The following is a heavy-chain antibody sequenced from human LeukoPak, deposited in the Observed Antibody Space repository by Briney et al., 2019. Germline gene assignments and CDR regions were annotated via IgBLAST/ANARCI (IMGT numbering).Heavy chain of an antibody. Sequence: GGSLRLSCAASGFTFSSYIMNWVRQAPGKGLEWVSSISSSSSYIYYADSVKGRFTISRDNAKNSLYLQMNSLRAEDTAVYCCARDPRYYDSSGSFWGQGTLVTVSS. CDR2: ISSSSSYI. J-gene: IGHJ4*02. CDR1: GFTFSSYI. CDR3: ARDPRYYDSSGSF. D-gene: IGHD3-22*01. V-gene: IGHV3-21*01.